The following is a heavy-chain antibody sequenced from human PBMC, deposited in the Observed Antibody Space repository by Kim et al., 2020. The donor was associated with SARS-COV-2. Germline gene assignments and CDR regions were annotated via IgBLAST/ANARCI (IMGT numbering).Heavy chain of an antibody. D-gene: IGHD2-15*01. J-gene: IGHJ4*02. CDR3: ARGWWYPDY. CDR2: GNT. Sequence: GNTGYAQKFQGRGTMTRNTSISTAYMELSSLRSEDTAVYYCARGWWYPDYWGQGTLVTVSS. V-gene: IGHV1-8*01.